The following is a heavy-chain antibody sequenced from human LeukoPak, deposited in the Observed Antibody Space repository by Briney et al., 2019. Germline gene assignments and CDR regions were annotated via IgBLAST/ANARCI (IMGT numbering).Heavy chain of an antibody. CDR3: YGADYYDSSGYPRYAFDI. Sequence: PSETLSLTCTVSGGSISSYYWSWIRQPPGKGLEWIGYIYYSGSTNYNPSLKSRVTISVDTSKNQFSLKLSSVTAADTAVYYCYGADYYDSSGYPRYAFDIWGQGTMVTVSS. J-gene: IGHJ3*02. D-gene: IGHD3-22*01. CDR1: GGSISSYY. CDR2: IYYSGST. V-gene: IGHV4-59*01.